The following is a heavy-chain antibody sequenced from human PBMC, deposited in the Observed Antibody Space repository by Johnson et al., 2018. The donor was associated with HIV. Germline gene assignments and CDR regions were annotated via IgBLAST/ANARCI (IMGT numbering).Heavy chain of an antibody. CDR2: ISYDGRNK. CDR1: GFTFSSYA. CDR3: ARTACSGARCFGYAPFDV. Sequence: QVQLVESGGGVVQPGRSLRLSCAASGFTFSSYAMHWVRQAPGKGLEWVAVISYDGRNKYYADSVKGRFTIARDNAKNTLYLELKSLRSEDTAAYYCARTACSGARCFGYAPFDVWGQGAMVTVSS. V-gene: IGHV3-30*04. J-gene: IGHJ3*01. D-gene: IGHD2-15*01.